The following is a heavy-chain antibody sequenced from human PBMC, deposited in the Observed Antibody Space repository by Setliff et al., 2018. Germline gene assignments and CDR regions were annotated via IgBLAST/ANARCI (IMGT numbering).Heavy chain of an antibody. D-gene: IGHD1-26*01. Sequence: SETLSLTCTVSGGSISSVTYYWSWLRQPAGKGLEWIGRIHYSGTTYYNASLKSRVTMSVDTSKNQFSLNLSSVTAADTAVYYCARTGTYRYFDYWGQGALVTVSS. CDR2: IHYSGTT. CDR3: ARTGTYRYFDY. V-gene: IGHV4-39*01. CDR1: GGSISSVTYY. J-gene: IGHJ4*02.